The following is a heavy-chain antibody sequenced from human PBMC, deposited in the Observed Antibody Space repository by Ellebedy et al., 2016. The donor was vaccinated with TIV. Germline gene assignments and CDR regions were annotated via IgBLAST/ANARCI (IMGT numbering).Heavy chain of an antibody. V-gene: IGHV1-18*04. CDR3: ARYCNSTTCSNWFDP. D-gene: IGHD2-2*01. CDR1: GYTFTSYG. CDR2: ISAYNGNT. Sequence: AASVKVSCKTSGYTFTSYGISWVRQAPGQGLEWMGLISAYNGNTNYAQMLQGRVTMTTDTFTSTAYMELRSLRSDDTAVYYCARYCNSTTCSNWFDPWGQGTLVTVSS. J-gene: IGHJ5*02.